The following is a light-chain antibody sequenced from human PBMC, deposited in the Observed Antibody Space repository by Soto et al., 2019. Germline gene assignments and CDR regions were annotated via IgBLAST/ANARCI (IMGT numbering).Light chain of an antibody. CDR3: QSYDSSLSGPSFV. CDR1: SSNIGAGYD. Sequence: QSVLTQPPSVSGAPGQRVTISCTGSSSNIGAGYDVHWYQQLPGTAPKLLIYGNTNRPSGVPDRFSGSKSDTSASLAITGLQAEDEADYYCQSYDSSLSGPSFVFGTGTKLTVL. V-gene: IGLV1-40*01. CDR2: GNT. J-gene: IGLJ1*01.